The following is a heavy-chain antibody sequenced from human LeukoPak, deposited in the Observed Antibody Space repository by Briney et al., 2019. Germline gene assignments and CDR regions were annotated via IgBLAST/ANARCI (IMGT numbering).Heavy chain of an antibody. CDR3: ARRGVYCSGVSCLSWFDP. J-gene: IGHJ5*02. CDR2: IYYSGST. Sequence: SETLSLTCTVSGGSISSSSYYWGWIRQPPGKGLEYIGSIYYSGSTYYNPSLKSRVTISVDTSKNQFSLKLSSVTAADTAVYYCARRGVYCSGVSCLSWFDPWGQGTLVTVSS. V-gene: IGHV4-39*01. D-gene: IGHD2-15*01. CDR1: GGSISSSSYY.